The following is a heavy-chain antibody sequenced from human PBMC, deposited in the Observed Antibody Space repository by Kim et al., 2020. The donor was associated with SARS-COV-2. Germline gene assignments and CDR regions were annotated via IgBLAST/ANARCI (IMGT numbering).Heavy chain of an antibody. CDR3: ARVAFRRGYNWNDVGY. V-gene: IGHV7-4-1*02. CDR2: INTNTGNP. J-gene: IGHJ4*02. Sequence: ASVKVSCKASGYTFTSYAMNWVRQAPGQGLEWMGWINTNTGNPTYAQGFTGRFVFSLDTSVSTAYLQISSLKAEDTAMYYCARVAFRRGYNWNDVGYWGQGTLVTVSS. D-gene: IGHD1-1*01. CDR1: GYTFTSYA.